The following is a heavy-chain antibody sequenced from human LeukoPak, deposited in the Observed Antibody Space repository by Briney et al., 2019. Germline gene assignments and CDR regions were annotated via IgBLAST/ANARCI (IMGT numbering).Heavy chain of an antibody. J-gene: IGHJ4*02. CDR1: GFTFSNYE. CDR3: ARDMGYCSSSNCYTYYLDY. CDR2: ISSSGSTI. V-gene: IGHV3-48*03. D-gene: IGHD2-2*01. Sequence: GGSLRLSCAASGFTFSNYEMNWVRQAPGKGLEWVSYISSSGSTIYYADSVKGRFTISRDNAKNSLYLQMNSLRGEDTAVYYCARDMGYCSSSNCYTYYLDYWGQGTLVTVSS.